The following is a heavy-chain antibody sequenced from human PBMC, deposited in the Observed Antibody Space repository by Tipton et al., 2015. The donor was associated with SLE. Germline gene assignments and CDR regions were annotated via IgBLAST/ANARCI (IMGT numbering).Heavy chain of an antibody. CDR3: VREHHPRITVFGADC. Sequence: LRLSCTVSGYSITSGYYWGLIREPPGKGLEWVGSMSQTGITYYNPTLMSRVTISGDTSKNQFFLNLDSVTAADTAVYYCVREHHPRITVFGADCWGQGALVTVSS. J-gene: IGHJ4*02. CDR2: MSQTGIT. D-gene: IGHD3-3*01. CDR1: GYSITSGYY. V-gene: IGHV4-38-2*02.